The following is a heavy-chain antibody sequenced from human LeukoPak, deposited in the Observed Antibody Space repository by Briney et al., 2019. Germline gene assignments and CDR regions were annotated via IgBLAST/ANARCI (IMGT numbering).Heavy chain of an antibody. V-gene: IGHV1-18*01. J-gene: IGHJ1*01. CDR3: ARAPVVVITTAPFQH. CDR1: GYTFTSYG. CDR2: ISAYNGNT. D-gene: IGHD3-22*01. Sequence: VAAVTVSFKASGYTFTSYGISWVRQAPGQGLEWMGWISAYNGNTNYAQQLQGRVTMTTDTSTSTAYMELRSLRSDDTAVYYCARAPVVVITTAPFQHWGQGTLVTVSS.